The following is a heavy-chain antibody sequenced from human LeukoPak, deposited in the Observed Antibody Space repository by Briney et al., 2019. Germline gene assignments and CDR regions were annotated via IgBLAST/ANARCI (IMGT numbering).Heavy chain of an antibody. J-gene: IGHJ4*02. V-gene: IGHV3-23*01. D-gene: IGHD3-22*01. CDR1: GFTLSSYA. Sequence: PGGSLRLSCAASGFTLSSYAMSWVRQAPGKGLEWVSAISGSGSTYYADSVKGRFTISRDNSKNTLYLQMNSLRAEDTAVYYCAKRVTMIVVVTDPDDYWGQGTLVTVSS. CDR3: AKRVTMIVVVTDPDDY. CDR2: ISGSGST.